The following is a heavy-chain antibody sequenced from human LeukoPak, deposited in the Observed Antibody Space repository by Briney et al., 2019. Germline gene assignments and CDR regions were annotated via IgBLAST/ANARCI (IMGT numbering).Heavy chain of an antibody. J-gene: IGHJ3*02. CDR3: ARVKVVAAFDI. D-gene: IGHD6-6*01. CDR2: ISSIRRNI. CDR1: GFNFSSYW. V-gene: IGHV3-48*02. Sequence: PGGSLRLSCAASGFNFSSYWKNLVRQAPGKRLGLVSCISSIRRNIYYADSVKGRFTISRDNAKNSLYLQMNSLRDEDTAVYYCARVKVVAAFDIWGQGTMVTVSS.